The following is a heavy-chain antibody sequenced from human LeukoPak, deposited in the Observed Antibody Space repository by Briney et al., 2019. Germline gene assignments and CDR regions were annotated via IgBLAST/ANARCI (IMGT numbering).Heavy chain of an antibody. CDR3: ARRGTTYCTVDSCHPNWFDP. V-gene: IGHV3-11*03. Sequence: GGSLRLSCAASGFTFSDYYMTWIRQAPGRGLEWISYINGSSSDTNYADSVRGRFAISRDNAKNSLYLLMNSLRVEDTAVYYCARRGTTYCTVDSCHPNWFDPWGQGTLVTVSS. CDR2: INGSSSDT. D-gene: IGHD2-15*01. CDR1: GFTFSDYY. J-gene: IGHJ5*02.